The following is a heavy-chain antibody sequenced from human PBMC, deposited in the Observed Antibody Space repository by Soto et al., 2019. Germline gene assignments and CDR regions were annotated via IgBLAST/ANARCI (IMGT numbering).Heavy chain of an antibody. Sequence: SETLSLTCSVSGGSVSNKTYYWSWIRQPPGKRLEWIGYVYYSGTTNYNPSLKSRVTISVDTSQNLISLNLKSATAEDTAVYFCERERGKRYRNAFIVWGQRTMVTVSS. CDR3: ERERGKRYRNAFIV. J-gene: IGHJ3*01. CDR1: GGSVSNKTYY. CDR2: VYYSGTT. D-gene: IGHD3-9*01. V-gene: IGHV4-61*01.